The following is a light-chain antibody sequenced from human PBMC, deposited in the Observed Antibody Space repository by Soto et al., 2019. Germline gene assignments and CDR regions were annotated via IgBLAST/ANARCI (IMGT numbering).Light chain of an antibody. Sequence: QPVLTQSPSASASLGASVKLTCTLSSGHSSYAIAWHQQQPEKGPRYLMKLNSDGSHNKGDGIPDRFTGSSSGAERYLTISSLQSEDDANYYCQTWRTGYVVFGGGTKLTVL. CDR3: QTWRTGYVV. CDR1: SGHSSYA. J-gene: IGLJ2*01. V-gene: IGLV4-69*01. CDR2: LNSDGSH.